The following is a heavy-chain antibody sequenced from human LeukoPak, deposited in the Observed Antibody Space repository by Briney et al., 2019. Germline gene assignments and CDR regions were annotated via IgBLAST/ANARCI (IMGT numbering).Heavy chain of an antibody. Sequence: GGSLRLSCAASGFTFSSYSMNWVRQAPGKGLEWVSSISSSSSYIYYAASVKGRFTISRDNAKNSLYLQMNSLRAEDTAVYYCARFSEAAAGTGLDYWGQGTLVTVSS. CDR2: ISSSSSYI. V-gene: IGHV3-21*01. D-gene: IGHD6-13*01. J-gene: IGHJ4*02. CDR3: ARFSEAAAGTGLDY. CDR1: GFTFSSYS.